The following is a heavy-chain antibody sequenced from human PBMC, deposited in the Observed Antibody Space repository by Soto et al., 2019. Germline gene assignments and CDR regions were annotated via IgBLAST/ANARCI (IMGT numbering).Heavy chain of an antibody. J-gene: IGHJ1*01. CDR1: GYTFTGYY. Sequence: ASVKVSCKASGYTFTGYYMHWVRQAPGQGLEWMGWINPNSGGTNYAQKFQGWVTMTRDTSISTAYMELSRLRSDDTAVYYCARGHYYDSSGYYFYHFQLWGQGTLVTVSS. CDR2: INPNSGGT. CDR3: ARGHYYDSSGYYFYHFQL. V-gene: IGHV1-2*04. D-gene: IGHD3-22*01.